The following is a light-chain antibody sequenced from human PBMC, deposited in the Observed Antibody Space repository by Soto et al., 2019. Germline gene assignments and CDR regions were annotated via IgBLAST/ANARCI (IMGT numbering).Light chain of an antibody. CDR2: EVS. V-gene: IGLV2-14*01. CDR1: SSDVGGYNY. Sequence: QSALTQPASVSGSPGQSITISCTGSSSDVGGYNYVSWYQHHPGKAPKLMIYEVSNRPSGVSNRFSGSKSGNTASLTISGLQAEDEADYYCSSYTSSNPRVFGGGTKLTVL. J-gene: IGLJ3*02. CDR3: SSYTSSNPRV.